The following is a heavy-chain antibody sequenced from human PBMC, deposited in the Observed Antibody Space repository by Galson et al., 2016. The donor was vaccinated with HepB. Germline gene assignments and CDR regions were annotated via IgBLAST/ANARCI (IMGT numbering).Heavy chain of an antibody. CDR3: ARPAARGIFFHF. CDR2: IIPFFGTT. D-gene: IGHD3-10*01. Sequence: SCKASGGSFSSFGTSWVRRAPGQGPEWMGEIIPFFGTTNYAPKFQGRVTISVDISTSTVYMEMSSLTSDDTAMYYCARPAARGIFFHFWGQGTVVTVSS. CDR1: GGSFSSFG. V-gene: IGHV1-69*06. J-gene: IGHJ4*02.